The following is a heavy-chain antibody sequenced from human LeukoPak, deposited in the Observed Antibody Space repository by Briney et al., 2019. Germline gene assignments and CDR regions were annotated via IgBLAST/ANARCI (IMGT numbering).Heavy chain of an antibody. CDR2: ISGGGGST. CDR3: AKWARDCSSTSCYMRY. V-gene: IGHV3-23*01. Sequence: GGSLRLSCAASGFTFSSYAMSWVRQAPGKGLEWVSAISGGGGSTYYADSVKGRFTISRDNSKNTLYLQMNSPRAEDTAVYYCAKWARDCSSTSCYMRYWGQGTLVTVSS. J-gene: IGHJ4*02. CDR1: GFTFSSYA. D-gene: IGHD2-2*02.